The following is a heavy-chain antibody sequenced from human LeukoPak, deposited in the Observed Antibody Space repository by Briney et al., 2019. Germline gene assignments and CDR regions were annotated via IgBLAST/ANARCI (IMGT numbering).Heavy chain of an antibody. CDR2: IHYSGST. CDR1: GGSISSSSYY. CDR3: ARGGRVPRPFDY. D-gene: IGHD2-15*01. J-gene: IGHJ4*02. V-gene: IGHV4-39*07. Sequence: PSETLSLTCTVSGGSISSSSYYWGWIRQPPGKGLEWIGSIHYSGSTNYNPSLKSRVTISVDTSKNQFSLKLSSVTAADTAVYYCARGGRVPRPFDYWGQGTLVTVSS.